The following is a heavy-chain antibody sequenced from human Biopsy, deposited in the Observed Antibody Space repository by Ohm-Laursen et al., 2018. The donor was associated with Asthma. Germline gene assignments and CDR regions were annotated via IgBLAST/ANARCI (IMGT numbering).Heavy chain of an antibody. Sequence: GASVKVPCKASGYTFTGYYMHWVRQAPGQGLEWMGRINPNSGGTNYAQKFQGRVTMTRDTSISTAYMELSRLRSDDTAVYYCAREGITGTTAWFDPWGQGTLVTVSS. V-gene: IGHV1-2*06. CDR2: INPNSGGT. J-gene: IGHJ5*02. D-gene: IGHD1-7*01. CDR3: AREGITGTTAWFDP. CDR1: GYTFTGYY.